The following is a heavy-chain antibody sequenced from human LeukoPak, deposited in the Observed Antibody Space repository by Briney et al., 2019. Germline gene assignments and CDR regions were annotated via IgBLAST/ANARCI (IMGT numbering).Heavy chain of an antibody. CDR2: ISYDGSNK. CDR1: GFTFSSYA. J-gene: IGHJ4*02. CDR3: ARAAVRGVIGGEGYYFDY. V-gene: IGHV3-30-3*01. Sequence: PGGSLRLSCAASGFTFSSYAMHWVRQAPGKGLEWVAVISYDGSNKYYADSVKGRFTISRDNSKNTLYLQMNSLRAVDTAVYYCARAAVRGVIGGEGYYFDYWGQGTLVTVSS. D-gene: IGHD3-10*01.